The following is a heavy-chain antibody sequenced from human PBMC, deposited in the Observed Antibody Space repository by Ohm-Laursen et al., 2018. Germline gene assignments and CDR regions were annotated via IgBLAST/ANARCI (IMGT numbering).Heavy chain of an antibody. J-gene: IGHJ2*01. D-gene: IGHD2-8*01. CDR2: MNPNSGNT. CDR3: ARARYCTNGVCGWYFDL. Sequence: ASVKVSCKASGYTFTSYDINWVRQATGQGLEWMGWMNPNSGNTGYAQKFQGRVTMTTDTSTSTAYMELRSLRSDDTAVYYCARARYCTNGVCGWYFDLWGRGTLVTVSS. CDR1: GYTFTSYD. V-gene: IGHV1-8*01.